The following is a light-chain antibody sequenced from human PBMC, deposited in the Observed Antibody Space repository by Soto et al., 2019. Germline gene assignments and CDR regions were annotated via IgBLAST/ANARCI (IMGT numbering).Light chain of an antibody. V-gene: IGLV1-44*01. CDR1: SSNLGDNT. CDR2: SYD. CDR3: AAWDATLDGYV. J-gene: IGLJ1*01. Sequence: QSLLTQPPSASGTPGQRVTISCSTSSSNLGDNTVNWYQHVPGTAPKLLIYSYDQRPSGVPDRFSGSRSGPSASLAISGLQSEDEADYYCAAWDATLDGYVFGTGTKVTVL.